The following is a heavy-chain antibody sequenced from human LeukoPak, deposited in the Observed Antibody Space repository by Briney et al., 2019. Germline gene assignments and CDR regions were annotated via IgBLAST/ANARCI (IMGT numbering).Heavy chain of an antibody. Sequence: SQTLSLTCTVSGGSISSGDYYWSWIRQPPGKGLEWIGYIYYSGSTYYNPSLKSRVTISVDTSKNQFSLKLSSVTAADTAVYYCARGGVSEWLLDFDHWGQGTLVTVSS. CDR2: IYYSGST. CDR1: GGSISSGDYY. V-gene: IGHV4-30-4*08. D-gene: IGHD3-3*01. J-gene: IGHJ4*02. CDR3: ARGGVSEWLLDFDH.